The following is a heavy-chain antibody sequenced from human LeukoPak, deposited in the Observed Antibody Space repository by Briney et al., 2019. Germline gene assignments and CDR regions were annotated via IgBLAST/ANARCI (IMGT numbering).Heavy chain of an antibody. Sequence: SETLSLTCAVYGESFSGYYWSWIRQPPGKGLEWIGEINDSGTTNYNPSLKSRVTISIDSSKNQFSLKLSSVTAADTAVYYCARGASCGGDCYWEDYYYYGTDVWGQGTTVTVSS. CDR2: INDSGTT. J-gene: IGHJ6*02. CDR1: GESFSGYY. D-gene: IGHD2-21*02. V-gene: IGHV4-34*01. CDR3: ARGASCGGDCYWEDYYYYGTDV.